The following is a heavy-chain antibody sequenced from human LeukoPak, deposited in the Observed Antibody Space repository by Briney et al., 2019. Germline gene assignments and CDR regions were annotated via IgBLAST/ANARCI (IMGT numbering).Heavy chain of an antibody. V-gene: IGHV4-34*01. J-gene: IGHJ4*02. CDR1: GGSFSGYY. CDR2: INHSGST. CDR3: ARGPIVLMVYAISGTRPYFDY. Sequence: PSETLSLTCAVYGGSFSGYYWSWIRQPPGKGLEWIGEINHSGSTNYNPSLKSRVTISVDTSKNQFSLKLSSVTAADTAVYYCARGPIVLMVYAISGTRPYFDYWGQGTLVTVSS. D-gene: IGHD2-8*01.